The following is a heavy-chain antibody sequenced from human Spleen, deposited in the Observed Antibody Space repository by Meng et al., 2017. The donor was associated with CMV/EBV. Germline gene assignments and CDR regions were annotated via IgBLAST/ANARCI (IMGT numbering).Heavy chain of an antibody. J-gene: IGHJ6*02. V-gene: IGHV1-18*01. D-gene: IGHD2-2*02. Sequence: ASVKVSCKASGYTFTSYGISWVRQAPGQGLEWMGWISAYNGNTNYAQKLQGRVTMTTDTSTSTAYMELRSLRSDDTAVYYCASPKPPYCSSTSCYTGGDYYYGMDVWGQGTTVTVS. CDR2: ISAYNGNT. CDR3: ASPKPPYCSSTSCYTGGDYYYGMDV. CDR1: GYTFTSYG.